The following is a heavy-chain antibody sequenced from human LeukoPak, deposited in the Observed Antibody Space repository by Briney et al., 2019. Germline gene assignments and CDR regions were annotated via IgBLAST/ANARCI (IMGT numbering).Heavy chain of an antibody. D-gene: IGHD5-18*01. CDR1: GGSISSYY. Sequence: PLETLSLTCTVSGGSISSYYWSWIRQPPGKGLEWIGYIYYSGSTNYNPSLKSRVTISVDTSKNQFSLKLSSVTAADTAVYYCARGIYSYGYSTFDPWGQGTLVTVSS. V-gene: IGHV4-59*01. J-gene: IGHJ5*02. CDR2: IYYSGST. CDR3: ARGIYSYGYSTFDP.